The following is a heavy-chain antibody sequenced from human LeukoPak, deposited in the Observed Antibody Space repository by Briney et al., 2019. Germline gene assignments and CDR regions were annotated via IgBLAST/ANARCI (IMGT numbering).Heavy chain of an antibody. V-gene: IGHV4-39*07. CDR3: ARYGYYDILTGYSHPSEIRGHAFDI. D-gene: IGHD3-9*01. CDR1: GGSISSSNYY. CDR2: IYYSGST. J-gene: IGHJ3*02. Sequence: SETLSLTCTVSGGSISSSNYYWGWIRQPPGKGLEWIGSIYYSGSTYYNPSLKSRVTMSVDTSKNQFSLKLSSVTAADTAVYYCARYGYYDILTGYSHPSEIRGHAFDIWGQGTMVTVSS.